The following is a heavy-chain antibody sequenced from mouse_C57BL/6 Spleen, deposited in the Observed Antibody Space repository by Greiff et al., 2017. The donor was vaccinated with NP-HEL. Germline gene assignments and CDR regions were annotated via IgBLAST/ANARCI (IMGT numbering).Heavy chain of an antibody. CDR3: ARSRSSYPFDY. Sequence: VQLQQSGAELVMPGASVKLSCKASGYTFTSYWMHWVKQRPGQGLEWIGEIDPSDSYTNYNQKFKGKSTLTVDKSSSTAYMQLSSLTSEDSAVYYCARSRSSYPFDYWGQGTTLTVSS. J-gene: IGHJ2*01. CDR2: IDPSDSYT. V-gene: IGHV1-69*01. CDR1: GYTFTSYW. D-gene: IGHD1-1*01.